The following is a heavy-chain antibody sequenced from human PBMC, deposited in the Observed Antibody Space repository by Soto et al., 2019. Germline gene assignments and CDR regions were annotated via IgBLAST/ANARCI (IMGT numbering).Heavy chain of an antibody. CDR3: ATPSSGIYWRFDY. Sequence: EVQLLESGGGLVQPGGSLRLSCVASGFNFSNYAMSWVRQAPGKGLEWVSIVIGAGNTFYADSVKGRFTISRDNSKNTLYLQMNSLGSEDTAVYYCATPSSGIYWRFDYWGQGALVTVSS. CDR2: VIGAGNT. J-gene: IGHJ4*02. V-gene: IGHV3-23*01. CDR1: GFNFSNYA. D-gene: IGHD1-26*01.